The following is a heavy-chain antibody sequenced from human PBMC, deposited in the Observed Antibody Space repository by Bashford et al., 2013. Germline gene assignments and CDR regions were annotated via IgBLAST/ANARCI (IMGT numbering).Heavy chain of an antibody. Sequence: GESLKISCQGSGYSFPTYWIAWVRQMPGKGLEWMGIIYPADSDTRYSPSFQGQVTISADKSIGTAYLQWSALKASDTAMYFCASRDHSSSPFYWGQGTLVTVSS. V-gene: IGHV5-51*01. CDR2: IYPADSDT. J-gene: IGHJ4*02. CDR1: GYSFPTYW. CDR3: ASRDHSSSPFY. D-gene: IGHD1-14*01.